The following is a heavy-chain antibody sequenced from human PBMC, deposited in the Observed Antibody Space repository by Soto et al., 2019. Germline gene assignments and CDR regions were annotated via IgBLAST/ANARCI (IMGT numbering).Heavy chain of an antibody. J-gene: IGHJ5*02. CDR3: ARTPIGYCSGGTCSNWLDP. D-gene: IGHD2-15*01. V-gene: IGHV4-59*08. CDR1: GGSISGYY. Sequence: SETLSLTCTVSGGSISGYYWSWIRQPPGKGLEWIGYIYYSGSTSYNPSLKSRVTMSVDTSKNQFSLNLRSVDATDTAVYYCARTPIGYCSGGTCSNWLDPWGQGTPVTVSS. CDR2: IYYSGST.